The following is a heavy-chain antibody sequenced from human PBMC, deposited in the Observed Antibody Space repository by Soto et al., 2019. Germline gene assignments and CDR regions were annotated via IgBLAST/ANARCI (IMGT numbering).Heavy chain of an antibody. CDR1: GFTFSRYT. J-gene: IGHJ6*02. CDR3: GREQEELVIPPYYGLDI. D-gene: IGHD3-9*01. V-gene: IGHV3-21*06. CDR2: IDSTSNNV. Sequence: EVQLVESGGNVVKPGGSLRLSCEASGFTFSRYTMNWVRQAPGKGLEWVSSIDSTSNNVYYADSEKGRFTISRDNAKNSLNLHISSRKVEDTSVYYCGREQEELVIPPYYGLDIWGQGTTVTVSS.